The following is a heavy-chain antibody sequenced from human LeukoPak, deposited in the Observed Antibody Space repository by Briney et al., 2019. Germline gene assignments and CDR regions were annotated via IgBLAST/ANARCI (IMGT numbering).Heavy chain of an antibody. CDR2: IGTAVDT. CDR1: GFTFSDYD. D-gene: IGHD2-15*01. V-gene: IGHV3-13*01. Sequence: GGSLRLSCAASGFTFSDYDMHCGRHTTGKGREWVSAIGTAVDTYYTGSVKSRFTISRENAKNSLYLQLNSLRAADTAVYYCARRAGRGSGYSSGYVYYFDYWGQGTLVTVSS. CDR3: ARRAGRGSGYSSGYVYYFDY. J-gene: IGHJ4*02.